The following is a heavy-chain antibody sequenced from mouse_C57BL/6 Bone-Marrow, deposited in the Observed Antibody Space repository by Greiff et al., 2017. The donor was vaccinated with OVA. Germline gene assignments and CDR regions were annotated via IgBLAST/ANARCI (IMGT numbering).Heavy chain of an antibody. Sequence: GGGLVQPKGSLKLSCAASGFTFNTYAMHWVRQAPGKGLEWVARIRSKSSNYATYYADSVKDRFTISRDDSQSMLYLQMNNLKTEDTAMYDCVRDLGLRAWFAYWGQGTLVTVSA. V-gene: IGHV10-3*01. CDR2: IRSKSSNYAT. CDR3: VRDLGLRAWFAY. D-gene: IGHD2-4*01. J-gene: IGHJ3*01. CDR1: GFTFNTYA.